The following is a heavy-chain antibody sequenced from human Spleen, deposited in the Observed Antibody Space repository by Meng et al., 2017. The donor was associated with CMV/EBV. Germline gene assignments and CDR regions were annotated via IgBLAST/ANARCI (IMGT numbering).Heavy chain of an antibody. D-gene: IGHD2/OR15-2a*01. J-gene: IGHJ4*02. Sequence: GGSLRLSCAASGFTFSSYAMSWVRQAPGKGLEWVSAIIDSGANTYYPDSVKGRFTISRDNSKNTLYLQMNGLRAGDTAVYYCARNLWPGEYWGQGTLVTVSS. CDR3: ARNLWPGEY. V-gene: IGHV3-23*01. CDR1: GFTFSSYA. CDR2: IIDSGANT.